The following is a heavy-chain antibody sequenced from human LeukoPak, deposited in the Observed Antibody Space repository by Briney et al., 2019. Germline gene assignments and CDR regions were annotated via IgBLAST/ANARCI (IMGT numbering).Heavy chain of an antibody. V-gene: IGHV3-15*01. CDR3: TTDGGYSSGWYFDY. Sequence: GSLRLSCAASGFTFSNAWMSWVRQAPGKGLEWVGRIKSKTDGGTTDYAAPVKGRFTISRDDSKNTLYLQMNSLKTEDTAVYYCTTDGGYSSGWYFDYWGQGTLVTVSS. CDR1: GFTFSNAW. J-gene: IGHJ4*02. CDR2: IKSKTDGGTT. D-gene: IGHD6-19*01.